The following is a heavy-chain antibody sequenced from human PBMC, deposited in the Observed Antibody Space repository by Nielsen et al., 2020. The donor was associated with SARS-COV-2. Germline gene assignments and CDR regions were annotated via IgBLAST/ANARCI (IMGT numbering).Heavy chain of an antibody. Sequence: SETLSLTCAVYGGSFSGHYWSWIRQAPGKGREWIGQIEHNGITKYGPSLKSRVTISVDTSKNQFSLKVSSATAADTAVYYCARGRWGPSRLLKYYFYAMDVWGEGTTVTVSS. CDR3: ARGRWGPSRLLKYYFYAMDV. D-gene: IGHD7-27*01. CDR1: GGSFSGHY. J-gene: IGHJ6*02. CDR2: IEHNGIT. V-gene: IGHV4-34*01.